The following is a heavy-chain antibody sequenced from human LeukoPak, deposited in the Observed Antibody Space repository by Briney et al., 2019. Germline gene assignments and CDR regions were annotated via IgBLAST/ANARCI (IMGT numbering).Heavy chain of an antibody. J-gene: IGHJ3*01. V-gene: IGHV4-38-2*02. Sequence: PSETLSLTCTVSDDSITMYYWTWIRQPPGKGLEWIGSIYHSGSTYYNPSLKSRLTISVDTSKNQFSLELSSVTAADTAVYYCARVSSGLRYFDSDWGQGTMVTVSS. CDR1: DDSITMYY. CDR2: IYHSGST. CDR3: ARVSSGLRYFDSD. D-gene: IGHD3-9*01.